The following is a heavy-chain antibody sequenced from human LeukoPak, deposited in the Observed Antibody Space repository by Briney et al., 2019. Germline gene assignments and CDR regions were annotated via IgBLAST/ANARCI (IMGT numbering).Heavy chain of an antibody. D-gene: IGHD7-27*01. V-gene: IGHV4-59*01. CDR2: IYYSGST. CDR3: ARAWGYWGSNLHFDY. J-gene: IGHJ4*02. Sequence: SETLSLPCTVSGGSISSYYWSWIRQPPGKGLEWIGYIYYSGSTNYNPSLKSRVTISVDTSKNQFSLKLSSVTAADTAVYYCARAWGYWGSNLHFDYWGQGTLVTVSS. CDR1: GGSISSYY.